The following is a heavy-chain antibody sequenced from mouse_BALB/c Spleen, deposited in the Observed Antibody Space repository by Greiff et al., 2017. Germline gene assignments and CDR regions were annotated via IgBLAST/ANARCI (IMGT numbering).Heavy chain of an antibody. CDR2: ISDGGSYT. V-gene: IGHV5-4*02. J-gene: IGHJ2*01. CDR3: AREGGSTDY. CDR1: GFTFSDYY. Sequence: EVHLVESGGGLVKPGGSLKLSCAASGFTFSDYYMYWVRQTPEKRLEWVATISDGGSYTYYPDSVKGRFTISRDNAKNNLYLQMSSLKSEDTAMYYCAREGGSTDYWGQGTTLTVSA. D-gene: IGHD3-1*01.